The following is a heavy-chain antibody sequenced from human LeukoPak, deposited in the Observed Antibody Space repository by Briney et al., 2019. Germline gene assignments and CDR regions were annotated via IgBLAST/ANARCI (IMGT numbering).Heavy chain of an antibody. CDR1: GGSISTYY. Sequence: SETLSLTCTVSGGSISTYYWSWIRQPAGKGLEWIGRIYTSGSTNYNPSLKSRVTMSVDTSKNQFSLKLNSVTAADTAVYYCARVDYYDSSGYYNDDSFDIWGQGTMATVSS. D-gene: IGHD3-22*01. CDR3: ARVDYYDSSGYYNDDSFDI. V-gene: IGHV4-4*07. J-gene: IGHJ3*02. CDR2: IYTSGST.